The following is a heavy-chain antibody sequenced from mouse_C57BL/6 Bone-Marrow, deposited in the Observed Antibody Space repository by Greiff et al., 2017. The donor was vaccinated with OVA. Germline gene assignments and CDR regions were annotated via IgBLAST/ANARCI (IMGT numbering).Heavy chain of an antibody. CDR2: ISNLTYSI. CDR3: ARHADYGRSYAMDY. V-gene: IGHV5-15*01. CDR1: GFTFSDYG. D-gene: IGHD1-1*01. Sequence: DVKLVESGGGLVQPGGSLKLSCAASGFTFSDYGMAWVRQAPRKGPEWVAFISNLTYSIYYADTVTGRSTLSRENATNTPYLELSSLRSEDTAMYYCARHADYGRSYAMDYWGQGTSVTVSS. J-gene: IGHJ4*01.